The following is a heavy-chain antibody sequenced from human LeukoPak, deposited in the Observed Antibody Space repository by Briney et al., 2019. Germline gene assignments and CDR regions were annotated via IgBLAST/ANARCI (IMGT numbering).Heavy chain of an antibody. D-gene: IGHD3-22*01. CDR2: IYYSGST. J-gene: IGHJ4*02. CDR1: GGSISSYY. Sequence: PSETLSLTCAVSGGSISSYYWSWIRQPAGKGLEWIGDIYYSGSTNYNPSLQSRVIISADTSKNQFSLKLSSVTAADTAVYYCARGKCDRSAYCPPDYWGQGTLVTVSS. V-gene: IGHV4-59*01. CDR3: ARGKCDRSAYCPPDY.